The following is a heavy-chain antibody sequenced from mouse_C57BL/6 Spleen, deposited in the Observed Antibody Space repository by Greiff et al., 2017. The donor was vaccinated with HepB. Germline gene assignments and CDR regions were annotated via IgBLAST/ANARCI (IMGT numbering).Heavy chain of an antibody. V-gene: IGHV2-9-1*01. D-gene: IGHD2-4*01. J-gene: IGHJ4*01. CDR2: IWTGGGT. CDR3: ARKGYDYGHYYAMDY. Sequence: QVQLQQSGPGLVAPSQSLSITCTVSGFSLTSYAISWVRQPPGKGLEWLGVIWTGGGTNYNSALKSRLSISQANSKSQVFLKMNSLQTDDTARYYCARKGYDYGHYYAMDYWGQGTSVTVSS. CDR1: GFSLTSYA.